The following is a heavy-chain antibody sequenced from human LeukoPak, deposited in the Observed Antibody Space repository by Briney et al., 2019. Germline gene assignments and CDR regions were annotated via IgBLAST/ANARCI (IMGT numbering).Heavy chain of an antibody. CDR1: GFTFSSYA. CDR3: ARMEGGSSWSGDYFDY. Sequence: PGGSLRLSCAAPGFTFSSYAMSWVRQAPGKGLEWVSAISGSGGSTYYADSVKGRFTISRDNSKNTLYLQMNSLRAEDTAVYYCARMEGGSSWSGDYFDYWGQGTLVTVSS. CDR2: ISGSGGST. J-gene: IGHJ4*02. V-gene: IGHV3-23*01. D-gene: IGHD6-13*01.